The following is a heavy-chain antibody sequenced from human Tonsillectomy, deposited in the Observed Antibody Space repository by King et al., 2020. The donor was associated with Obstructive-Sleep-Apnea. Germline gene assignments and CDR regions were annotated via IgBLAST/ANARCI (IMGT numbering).Heavy chain of an antibody. V-gene: IGHV3-23*04. D-gene: IGHD2-2*01. CDR2: ISGSGATT. CDR3: AKVGPVATLGYYYYSLDV. Sequence: VQLVESGGGLVQPGGSLRLSCAASGFTFSRYDVTWVRQAPGKGLEWVSGISGSGATTSYADSVKGRVTISRDNSKNTLYLQVNSLRAEDTAIYYCAKVGPVATLGYYYYSLDVWGQGTTVTVSS. J-gene: IGHJ6*02. CDR1: GFTFSRYD.